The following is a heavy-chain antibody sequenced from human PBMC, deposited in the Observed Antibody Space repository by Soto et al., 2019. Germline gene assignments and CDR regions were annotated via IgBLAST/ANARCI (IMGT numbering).Heavy chain of an antibody. Sequence: EVQLVESGGGLALPGGSLRLSCVASGFSFSDYEMNWVRQAPGKGLEWVAYISSGGSTIHYADSVRGRFTVSRDNARNSLYLQMNTLSVEDTALYYCARDRAAGGYWGQGTLVTVSS. J-gene: IGHJ4*02. CDR3: ARDRAAGGY. CDR1: GFSFSDYE. V-gene: IGHV3-48*03. D-gene: IGHD6-13*01. CDR2: ISSGGSTI.